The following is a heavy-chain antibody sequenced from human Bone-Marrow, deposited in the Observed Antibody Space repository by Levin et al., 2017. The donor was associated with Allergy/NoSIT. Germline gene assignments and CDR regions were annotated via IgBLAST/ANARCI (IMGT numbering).Heavy chain of an antibody. Sequence: GGSLRLSCTASGFSFTNAWMSWVRQAPGKGLDWVGRIKGKGDGAATDYAAPLRGRFTLSREDSKSTVYLQMNSLKIEDTGVYYCSTGRQRGTLDSWGQGGLVIVSS. J-gene: IGHJ4*02. CDR3: STGRQRGTLDS. CDR1: GFSFTNAW. D-gene: IGHD1-7*01. V-gene: IGHV3-15*01. CDR2: IKGKGDGAAT.